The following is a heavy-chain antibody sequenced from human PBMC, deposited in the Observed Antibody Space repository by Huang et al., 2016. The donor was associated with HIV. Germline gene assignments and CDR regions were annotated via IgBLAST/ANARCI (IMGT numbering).Heavy chain of an antibody. J-gene: IGHJ2*01. CDR2: ITGSGFTT. Sequence: EGQLLESGGGLTQPGGSRRLSCVVSEITFSNFAMSWVRQAPRKGLEWVDTITGSGFTTCYAEAVEGRFTVARDNSKNTVNLQMDNLRVDDTAIYFCAKGRGSNWLSPSGLFDLWGRGTLVSVSS. CDR1: EITFSNFA. CDR3: AKGRGSNWLSPSGLFDL. V-gene: IGHV3-23*01. D-gene: IGHD6-19*01.